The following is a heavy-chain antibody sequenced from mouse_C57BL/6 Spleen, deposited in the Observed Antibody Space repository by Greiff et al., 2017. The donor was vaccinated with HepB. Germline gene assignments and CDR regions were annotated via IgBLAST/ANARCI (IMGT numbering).Heavy chain of an antibody. CDR3: ARSIYYYGSSYCYFDV. Sequence: QVQLQQSGAELMKPGASVKLSCKATGYTFTGYWIEWVKQRPGQGLEWIGNIYPSDSETHYNQKFKDKATLTVDKSSSTAYMQLSSLTSEDSAVYYCARSIYYYGSSYCYFDVWGTGTTVTVSS. CDR2: IYPSDSET. J-gene: IGHJ1*03. CDR1: GYTFTGYW. D-gene: IGHD1-1*01. V-gene: IGHV1-61*01.